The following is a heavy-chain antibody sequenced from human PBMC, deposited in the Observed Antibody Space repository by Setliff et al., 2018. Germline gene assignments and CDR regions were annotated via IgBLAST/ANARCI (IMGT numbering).Heavy chain of an antibody. D-gene: IGHD3-3*01. CDR2: IHTSWST. V-gene: IGHV4-61*09. CDR3: ARMTGFLYMDV. Sequence: PSETLSLTCTVSGDSISSRRSYWGWFRQPAGKELEWIGQIHTSWSTNYNPSLKSRVTISLDTSKNQFSLKLNSVTATDTAVYYCARMTGFLYMDVWGKGTPVTVSS. CDR1: GDSISSRRSY. J-gene: IGHJ6*04.